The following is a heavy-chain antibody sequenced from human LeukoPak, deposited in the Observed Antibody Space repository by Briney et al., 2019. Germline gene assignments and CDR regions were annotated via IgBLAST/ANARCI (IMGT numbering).Heavy chain of an antibody. D-gene: IGHD3-10*01. V-gene: IGHV4-61*02. Sequence: SETLSLTCTVSGGSISSGDYYWSWIRQPAGKGLEWIGRIYTSGSTNYNPSLKSRVTMSLDTSKNQFSLNLSSVTAADTAVYYCARDPAYYGSETWGQGTMVTVSS. CDR3: ARDPAYYGSET. J-gene: IGHJ3*01. CDR1: GGSISSGDYY. CDR2: IYTSGST.